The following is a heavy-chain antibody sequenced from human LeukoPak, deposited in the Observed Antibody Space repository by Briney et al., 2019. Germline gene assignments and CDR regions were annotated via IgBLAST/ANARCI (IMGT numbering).Heavy chain of an antibody. CDR1: GGTFSSYA. J-gene: IGHJ6*03. Sequence: SVKVSCKASGGTFSSYAISWVRQAPGQGLEWMGGIIPIFGTAHYAQKFQGRVTITTGESTRTAYMELSSLRFEDTAVYYCARTSLGYCSSTSCSYYYYYMDVWGKGTTVTVSS. V-gene: IGHV1-69*05. D-gene: IGHD2-2*01. CDR3: ARTSLGYCSSTSCSYYYYYMDV. CDR2: IIPIFGTA.